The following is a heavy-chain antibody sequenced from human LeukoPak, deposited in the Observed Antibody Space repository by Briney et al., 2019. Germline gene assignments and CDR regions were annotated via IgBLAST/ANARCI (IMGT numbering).Heavy chain of an antibody. J-gene: IGHJ5*02. CDR3: ADDYGDLLTGIRFDT. D-gene: IGHD4-17*01. CDR2: IYYSGST. CDR1: GGSISSGDYY. V-gene: IGHV4-30-4*01. Sequence: SETLSLTCTVSGGSISSGDYYWSWIRQPRGKGLEWIGYIYYSGSTYYNPSLKSRVTISIQTSKNQFSLKLTSVTAADTAVYYCADDYGDLLTGIRFDTWGQGTLVTVSS.